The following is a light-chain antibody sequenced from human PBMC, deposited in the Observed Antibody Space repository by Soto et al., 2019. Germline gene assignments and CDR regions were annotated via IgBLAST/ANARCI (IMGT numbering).Light chain of an antibody. CDR1: SSNIGAGYD. CDR2: ANT. V-gene: IGLV1-40*01. J-gene: IGLJ3*02. CDR3: QSYDSSLSGSV. Sequence: QSVLTQTPSVSGAPGQRVTISCTGSSSNIGAGYDVHWYQQLPGTTPKLLIYANTNRPSGVPDRFSGSKSGTSASLAITGLQAEDEADYYCQSYDSSLSGSVFGGGTKLTAL.